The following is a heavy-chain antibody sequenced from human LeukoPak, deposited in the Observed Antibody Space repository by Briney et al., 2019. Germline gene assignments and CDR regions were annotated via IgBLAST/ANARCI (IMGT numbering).Heavy chain of an antibody. Sequence: GGSLRLSCAASGFTFSSYSMNWVRQAPGKGLEWVSSISSGSSYIYYADSVKGRFTISRDNAKNSLYLQMNSLRAEDTAVYYCARDGSGWSRDCWGQGTLVTVSS. J-gene: IGHJ4*02. CDR1: GFTFSSYS. CDR3: ARDGSGWSRDC. CDR2: ISSGSSYI. V-gene: IGHV3-21*01. D-gene: IGHD6-19*01.